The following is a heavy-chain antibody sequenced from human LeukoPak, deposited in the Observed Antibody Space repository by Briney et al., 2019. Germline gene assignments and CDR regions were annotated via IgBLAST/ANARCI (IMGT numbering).Heavy chain of an antibody. CDR2: INPNSGGT. J-gene: IGHJ6*02. CDR1: GYTFTGYY. Sequence: ASVKVSCKASGYTFTGYYMHWVRQAPGQGLEWMGWINPNSGGTNYAQKFQGWVTMTRDTSISTAYMELSRLRSDDTAVYYCARHDEIAVFRNGLDVWGQGTTVTVS. V-gene: IGHV1-2*04. CDR3: ARHDEIAVFRNGLDV. D-gene: IGHD6-19*01.